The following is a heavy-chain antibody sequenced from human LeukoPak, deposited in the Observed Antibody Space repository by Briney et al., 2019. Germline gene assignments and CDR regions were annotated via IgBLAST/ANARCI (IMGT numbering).Heavy chain of an antibody. D-gene: IGHD2-15*01. Sequence: PGGSLRLSCAASGFTFSSYWMSWVRQAPGKGLEWVATIGNSGSDTYYTDSVKGRFTISRDNSKNTLYLQMNSLTAEDTAVYYCAQRYYYLNYWGQGTLVTVSS. J-gene: IGHJ4*02. CDR3: AQRYYYLNY. V-gene: IGHV3-23*05. CDR1: GFTFSSYW. CDR2: IGNSGSDT.